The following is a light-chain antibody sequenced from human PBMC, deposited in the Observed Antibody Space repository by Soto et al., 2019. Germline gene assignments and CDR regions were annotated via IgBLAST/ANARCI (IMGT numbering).Light chain of an antibody. CDR1: QSVSSY. CDR3: QQYSIWRT. Sequence: EIVLTQSPGTLSLSPGERATLSCRASQSVSSYLAWYQQKAGQAPRLLIYGASTRATGIPARFSGSGSGTEFTLTISSLPSEDFAVYYCQQYSIWRTFGQGTKV. V-gene: IGKV3-15*01. J-gene: IGKJ1*01. CDR2: GAS.